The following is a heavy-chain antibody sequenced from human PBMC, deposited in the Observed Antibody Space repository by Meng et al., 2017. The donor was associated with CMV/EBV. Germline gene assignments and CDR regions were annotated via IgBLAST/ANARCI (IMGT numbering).Heavy chain of an antibody. Sequence: SETLSLTCAVYGGSFSGYYWSWIRQPPGKGLEWIGEINHSGITNYNPSLKSRVTVSVDTSKNQFSLKLSSVTAADTAVYYCARGLGRKPHYYYYYGMDVWGQGTTVTVSS. J-gene: IGHJ6*02. CDR3: ARGLGRKPHYYYYYGMDV. CDR2: INHSGIT. V-gene: IGHV4-34*01. D-gene: IGHD1-14*01. CDR1: GGSFSGYY.